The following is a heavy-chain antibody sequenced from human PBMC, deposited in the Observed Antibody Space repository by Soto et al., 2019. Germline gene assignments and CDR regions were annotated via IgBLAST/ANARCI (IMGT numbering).Heavy chain of an antibody. CDR3: ARVVDTAMASFDY. J-gene: IGHJ4*02. Sequence: QVHLVQSGAEVKKPGASVKVSCKASGYTFTSYAISWVRQAPGQGLEWMGWIRGYNGDTKYAQKLQGRVTMTTDTSTGTAYMALRSLSSDDTAVYYCARVVDTAMASFDYWGQGTLVTVSS. D-gene: IGHD5-18*01. CDR1: GYTFTSYA. V-gene: IGHV1-18*01. CDR2: IRGYNGDT.